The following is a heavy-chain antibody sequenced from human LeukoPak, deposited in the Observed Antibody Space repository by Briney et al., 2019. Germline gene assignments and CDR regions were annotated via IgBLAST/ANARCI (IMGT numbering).Heavy chain of an antibody. D-gene: IGHD6-19*01. CDR2: ISYDGSNK. CDR3: AKSGGGYSSGWFY. CDR1: GFTFSRYG. Sequence: GGSLRLSCAASGFTFSRYGMHWVRQAAGKGLEWVAVISYDGSNKYYADSVKGRFTISRDNSKNTLYLQMNSLRAEDTAVYYCAKSGGGYSSGWFYWGQGTLVTVSS. J-gene: IGHJ4*02. V-gene: IGHV3-30*18.